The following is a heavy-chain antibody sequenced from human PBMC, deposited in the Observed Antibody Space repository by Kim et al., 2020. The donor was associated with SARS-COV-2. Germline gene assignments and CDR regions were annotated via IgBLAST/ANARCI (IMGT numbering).Heavy chain of an antibody. J-gene: IGHJ4*02. CDR3: AREERVLLWFGESLGFDY. Sequence: ASVKVSCKASGYTFTSYAMNWVRQAPGQGLEWMGWINTNTGNPTYAQGFTGRFVFSLDTSVSTAYLQISSLKAEDTAVYYCAREERVLLWFGESLGFDYWGQGTLVTVSS. CDR2: INTNTGNP. V-gene: IGHV7-4-1*02. D-gene: IGHD3-10*01. CDR1: GYTFTSYA.